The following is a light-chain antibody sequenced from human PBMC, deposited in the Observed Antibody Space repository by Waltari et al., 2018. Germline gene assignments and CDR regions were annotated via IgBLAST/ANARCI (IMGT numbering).Light chain of an antibody. Sequence: QSVLTQPPSASGTPGQRVTISCSGSSSNLGINYVYWYQQLPGTAPKLLIYRNNQRPSGVPDRFSGSKSGTSASQAISGLRSEDEADYYCAAWDDSLSGYVFGTGTKVTVL. CDR1: SSNLGINY. CDR3: AAWDDSLSGYV. J-gene: IGLJ1*01. CDR2: RNN. V-gene: IGLV1-47*01.